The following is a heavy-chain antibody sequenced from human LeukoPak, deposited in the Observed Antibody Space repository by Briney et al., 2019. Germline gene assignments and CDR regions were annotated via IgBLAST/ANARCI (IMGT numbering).Heavy chain of an antibody. Sequence: GGSLRLSCAASGFTFSSYSMNLVRQAPGKGLEWVSSISSSSSYIYYADSVKGRFTISRDNAKNSLYLQMNSLRAEDTAVYYCASTAGVLRYFDWFFDYWGQGTLVTVSS. CDR2: ISSSSSYI. CDR3: ASTAGVLRYFDWFFDY. D-gene: IGHD3-9*01. J-gene: IGHJ4*02. CDR1: GFTFSSYS. V-gene: IGHV3-21*01.